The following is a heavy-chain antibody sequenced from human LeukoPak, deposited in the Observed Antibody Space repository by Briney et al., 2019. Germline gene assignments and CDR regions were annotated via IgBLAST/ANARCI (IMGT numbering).Heavy chain of an antibody. CDR1: GGSISSYY. CDR2: IYYSGST. CDR3: ARHFGYGMAVAGTGYYFDY. J-gene: IGHJ4*02. V-gene: IGHV4-39*01. Sequence: SETLSLTCTVSGGSISSYYWGWIRQPPGKGLEWIGSIYYSGSTYYNPSLKSRVTISVDTSKNQFSLKLSSVTAADTAVYYCARHFGYGMAVAGTGYYFDYWGQGTLVTVSS. D-gene: IGHD6-19*01.